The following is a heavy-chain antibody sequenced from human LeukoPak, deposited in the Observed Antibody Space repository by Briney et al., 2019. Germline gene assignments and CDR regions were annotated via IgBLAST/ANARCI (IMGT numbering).Heavy chain of an antibody. CDR3: AKGYSGYDYYYYYYMDV. CDR1: GFTFRNNA. CDR2: ISGDGGST. J-gene: IGHJ6*03. V-gene: IGHV3-23*01. D-gene: IGHD5-12*01. Sequence: GGSLRLSCAASGFTFRNNAMTWVRQAPGKGLKWVAAISGDGGSTYYADSVKGRFTISRDNSKNTLYLQMNSLRAEDTAVYYCAKGYSGYDYYYYYYMDVWGKGTTVTVSS.